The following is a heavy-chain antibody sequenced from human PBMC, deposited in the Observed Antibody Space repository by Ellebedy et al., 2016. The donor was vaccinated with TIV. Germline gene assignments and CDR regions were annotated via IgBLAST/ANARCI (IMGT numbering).Heavy chain of an antibody. V-gene: IGHV5-51*01. D-gene: IGHD6-19*01. CDR1: GYSFTSYW. J-gene: IGHJ4*02. CDR2: IYPGDSDT. Sequence: GGSLRLSXKGSGYSFTSYWIGWVRQMPGKGLEWMGIIYPGDSDTRYSPSFQGQVTISADKSISTAYLQWSSLKASDTAMYYCARVPRSPRSIAVAGTAFDYWGQGTLVTVSS. CDR3: ARVPRSPRSIAVAGTAFDY.